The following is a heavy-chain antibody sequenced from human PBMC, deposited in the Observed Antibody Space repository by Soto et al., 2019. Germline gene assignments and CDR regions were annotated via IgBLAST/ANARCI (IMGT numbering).Heavy chain of an antibody. Sequence: QVQLVQSGAEVKKPGSSVKVSCKASGGTYGSYSINWVRQAPGQGLAWMGRSIPILGIATNAQTFQGRVLVTADKSTNTASMALSSLRSEDTAVFYCARGGGYCTSTSCYSKYHYYGMDVWGHGTTVAVSS. J-gene: IGHJ6*02. CDR2: SIPILGIA. CDR1: GGTYGSYS. V-gene: IGHV1-69*02. CDR3: ARGGGYCTSTSCYSKYHYYGMDV. D-gene: IGHD2-2*01.